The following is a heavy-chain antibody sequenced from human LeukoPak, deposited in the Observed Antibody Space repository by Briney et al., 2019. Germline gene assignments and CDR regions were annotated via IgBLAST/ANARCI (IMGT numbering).Heavy chain of an antibody. CDR3: ARDRPPIAAAADTEWCDP. Sequence: GASVKVSCKASGYTFTGYYMHWVRQAPGQGLEWMGWINPNSGGTNYAQKFQGRVTMTRDTSISTAYMELSRLRSDDTAVYYCARDRPPIAAAADTEWCDPWGQGTLVTVSS. J-gene: IGHJ5*02. CDR1: GYTFTGYY. CDR2: INPNSGGT. V-gene: IGHV1-2*02. D-gene: IGHD6-13*01.